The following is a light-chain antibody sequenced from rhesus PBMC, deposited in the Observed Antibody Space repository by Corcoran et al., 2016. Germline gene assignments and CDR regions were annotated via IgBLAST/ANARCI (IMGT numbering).Light chain of an antibody. Sequence: IQMTQSPSSLSASVGDKVTITCRASQGISSWLAWYQQNPGKAPMLLSYAAASLQMGVPSRFSGRGSRTNYNLTICILQPEDFATYYCQQGYNTPWTFGQETKVEIK. CDR1: QGISSW. CDR2: AAA. J-gene: IGKJ1*01. CDR3: QQGYNTPWT. V-gene: IGKV1-18*01.